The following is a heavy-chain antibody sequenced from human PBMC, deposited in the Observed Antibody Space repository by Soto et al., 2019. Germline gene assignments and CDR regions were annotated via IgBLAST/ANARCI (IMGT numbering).Heavy chain of an antibody. CDR1: GFTFSSYS. D-gene: IGHD6-13*01. CDR3: ARDFRKLARGYYMDV. Sequence: GGSLRLSCAASGFTFSSYSMNWVRQAPGKGLEWVSSISSSSSYIYYADSVKGRFTISRDNAKNSLYLQMNSLRAEDTAVYYCARDFRKLARGYYMDVWGKGTTVTVSS. J-gene: IGHJ6*03. CDR2: ISSSSSYI. V-gene: IGHV3-21*01.